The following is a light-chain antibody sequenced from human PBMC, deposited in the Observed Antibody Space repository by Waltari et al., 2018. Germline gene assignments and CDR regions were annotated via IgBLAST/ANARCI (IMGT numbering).Light chain of an antibody. CDR2: VNSEGSH. Sequence: QRPEKGPRYLMKVNSEGSHSKGDDIPDRFSGSSSGAERYLTISSVQSEDESDYYCQIVFHFTWLFGVGTTLPVL. V-gene: IGLV4-69*01. J-gene: IGLJ3*02. CDR3: QIVFHFTWL.